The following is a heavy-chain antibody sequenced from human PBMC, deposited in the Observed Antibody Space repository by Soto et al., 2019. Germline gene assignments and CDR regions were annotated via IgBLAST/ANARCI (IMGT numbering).Heavy chain of an antibody. CDR3: AKDHDYYDSSGYYPKPFDY. CDR1: GFTFSSYA. D-gene: IGHD3-22*01. CDR2: ISGSGGST. V-gene: IGHV3-23*01. J-gene: IGHJ4*02. Sequence: PGGSLRLPCAASGFTFSSYAMSWVRQAPGKGLEWVSAISGSGGSTYYADSVKGRFTISRDNSKNTLYLQMNSLRAEDTAVYYCAKDHDYYDSSGYYPKPFDYWGQRTLVPVSS.